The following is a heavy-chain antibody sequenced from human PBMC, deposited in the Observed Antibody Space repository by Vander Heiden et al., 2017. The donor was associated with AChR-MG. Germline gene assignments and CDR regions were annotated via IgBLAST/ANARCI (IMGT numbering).Heavy chain of an antibody. CDR2: INPNSGGT. D-gene: IGHD3-3*01. CDR3: ARTEPYYDFWSGYRYYFDY. J-gene: IGHJ4*02. V-gene: IGHV1-2*02. Sequence: QAQSVQSGAEVKKPGASAKVSCKASGHTFTGYYMHWVRQAPGQGLEWMGWINPNSGGTNYAQKFQGRVTMTRDTSISTAYMELSRLRSDDTAVYYCARTEPYYDFWSGYRYYFDYWGQGTLVTVSS. CDR1: GHTFTGYY.